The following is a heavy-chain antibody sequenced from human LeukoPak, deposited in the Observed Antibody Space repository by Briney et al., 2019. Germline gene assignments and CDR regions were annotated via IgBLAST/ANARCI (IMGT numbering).Heavy chain of an antibody. J-gene: IGHJ4*02. D-gene: IGHD6-6*01. Sequence: SETLSLTCTVSGVSISSSNSYWGWIRQPPGKGLEWIGSIYYSGNTYYNASLKSQVSISIDTSKNQFSLKVSSVTAADTAVYYCARDLGIAARPDYWGQGTLVTVSS. V-gene: IGHV4-39*02. CDR3: ARDLGIAARPDY. CDR2: IYYSGNT. CDR1: GVSISSSNSY.